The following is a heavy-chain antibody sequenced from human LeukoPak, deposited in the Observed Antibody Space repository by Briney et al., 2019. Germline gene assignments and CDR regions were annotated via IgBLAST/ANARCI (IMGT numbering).Heavy chain of an antibody. V-gene: IGHV4-39*01. CDR1: GGSISSSSYY. CDR2: IYYSGST. Sequence: PSETLSLTCTVSGGSISSSSYYWGWIRQPPGKGLEWIGSIYYSGSTYYNPSLKSRVTISVDTSKNEFSLKVNSVTAADTAVYFCARQADFGGVIVSSWFDPWGEGAQVTVSS. D-gene: IGHD3-16*02. CDR3: ARQADFGGVIVSSWFDP. J-gene: IGHJ5*02.